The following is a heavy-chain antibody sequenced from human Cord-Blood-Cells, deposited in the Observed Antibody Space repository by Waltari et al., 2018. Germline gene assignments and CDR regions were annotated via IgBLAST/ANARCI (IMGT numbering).Heavy chain of an antibody. D-gene: IGHD5-18*01. V-gene: IGHV1-69*12. CDR3: ARGKSGYSYGAFDI. CDR1: GGTFSSYA. Sequence: QVQLVQSGAEVKKPGSSVKVSCKASGGTFSSYAISWVRQSPGHGLEWMGGISPIFGTANYAQKFQGRVTISADESTSTAYMELSSLRSEDTAVYYCARGKSGYSYGAFDIWGQGTMVTVSS. CDR2: ISPIFGTA. J-gene: IGHJ3*02.